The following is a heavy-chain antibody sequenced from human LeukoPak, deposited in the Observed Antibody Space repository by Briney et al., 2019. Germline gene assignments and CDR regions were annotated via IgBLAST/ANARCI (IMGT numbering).Heavy chain of an antibody. D-gene: IGHD5-18*01. CDR1: GGSISSYY. V-gene: IGHV4-59*01. CDR2: FYYSVST. J-gene: IGHJ4*02. Sequence: SETLSLTCTVSGGSISSYYWSWVRQPPGKGLEWIGYFYYSVSTNYNPSLKSRVTISVDTSKNQFSLKLSSVTAADAAVYYCARGPGRCSYGHYFDYWGQGTLVTVSS. CDR3: ARGPGRCSYGHYFDY.